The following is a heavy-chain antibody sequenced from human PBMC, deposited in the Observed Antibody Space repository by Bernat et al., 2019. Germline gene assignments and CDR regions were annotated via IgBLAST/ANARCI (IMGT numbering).Heavy chain of an antibody. CDR2: IWYDGSNK. D-gene: IGHD3-22*01. CDR3: ARGRGRYYYDSSGYGDAFDI. V-gene: IGHV3-33*01. J-gene: IGHJ3*02. Sequence: QVQLVESGGGVVQPGRSLRLSCAASGFTFSSYGMHWVRQAPGKGLEWVAVIWYDGSNKYYADSVKGRFTISRDNSKNTLYLQMNSLRAEDTAVYYCARGRGRYYYDSSGYGDAFDIWCQGTMVTVSS. CDR1: GFTFSSYG.